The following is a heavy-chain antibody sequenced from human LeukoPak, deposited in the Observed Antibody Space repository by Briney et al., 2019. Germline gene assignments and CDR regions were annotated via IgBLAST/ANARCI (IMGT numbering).Heavy chain of an antibody. D-gene: IGHD2-2*01. J-gene: IGHJ4*02. V-gene: IGHV3-23*01. CDR2: ISGSGGST. Sequence: GGSLRLSCAASGFTFSSYAMSWVRQAPGKGLEWVSAISGSGGSTYYADSVKGRFTISRDNSKNTLYLQMNSLRAEDTAVYYCAKDSGIVLVPAAMNYWGQGTLVTVSS. CDR3: AKDSGIVLVPAAMNY. CDR1: GFTFSSYA.